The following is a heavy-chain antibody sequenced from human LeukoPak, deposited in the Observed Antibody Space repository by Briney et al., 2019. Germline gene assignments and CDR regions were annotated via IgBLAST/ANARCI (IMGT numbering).Heavy chain of an antibody. CDR2: ISYDGSNK. V-gene: IGHV3-30-3*01. J-gene: IGHJ4*02. D-gene: IGHD3-16*01. CDR1: GFTLSSYA. CDR3: ARDLYYDYVWGRPPGSIHHDY. Sequence: GGSLRLSCAASGFTLSSYAMHWVRQAPGKGLEWVAVISYDGSNKYYADSVKGRFTISRDNSKNTLYLQMNSLRAEDTAVYYCARDLYYDYVWGRPPGSIHHDYWGQGTLVTVSS.